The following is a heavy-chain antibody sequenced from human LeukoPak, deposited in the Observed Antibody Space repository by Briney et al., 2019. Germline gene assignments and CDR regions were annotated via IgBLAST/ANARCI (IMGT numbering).Heavy chain of an antibody. J-gene: IGHJ5*02. D-gene: IGHD2-15*01. Sequence: SETLSLTCTVSGGSISSYYWSWIRQPPGKGLEWIGHIYYSWSTNYNPSLKSRVTISVDMSKTHFSLKLSSVTTADTAVYYCARDRIWWFDPWGQGTLVTVSS. CDR2: IYYSWST. CDR3: ARDRIWWFDP. V-gene: IGHV4-59*01. CDR1: GGSISSYY.